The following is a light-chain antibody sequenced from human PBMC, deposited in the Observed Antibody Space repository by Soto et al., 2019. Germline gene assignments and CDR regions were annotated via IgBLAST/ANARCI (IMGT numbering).Light chain of an antibody. V-gene: IGKV3-20*01. CDR2: DAS. J-gene: IGKJ5*01. CDR3: QQYSSSPRT. Sequence: IVFSQSPGPLSFSPGERAPLSCRASQSVSRSYLAWYQQKPGQAPRLLIYDASNRATGVPDRFSGSGSGTDFSLTISRLEPEDFAVYHCQQYSSSPRTFGQGTRLEI. CDR1: QSVSRSY.